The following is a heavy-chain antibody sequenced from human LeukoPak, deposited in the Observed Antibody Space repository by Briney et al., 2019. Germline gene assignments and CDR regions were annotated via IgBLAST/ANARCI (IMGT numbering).Heavy chain of an antibody. V-gene: IGHV5-51*01. D-gene: IGHD4-17*01. CDR1: GYSFTSYW. CDR3: ARHGGQQTVTTYYYYGMDV. J-gene: IGHJ6*02. CDR2: IYPGHSAT. Sequence: GESLKISCKGSGYSFTSYWIGWVRPMPGKGLGGMVIIYPGHSATRYSHSLHGHVAIPADQSLSTSYLQWSSLKAPDTAMYYCARHGGQQTVTTYYYYGMDVWGQGTTVTVSS.